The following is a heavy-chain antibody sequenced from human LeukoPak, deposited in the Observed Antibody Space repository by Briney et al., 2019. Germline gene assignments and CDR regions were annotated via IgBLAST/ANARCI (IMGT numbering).Heavy chain of an antibody. J-gene: IGHJ6*02. V-gene: IGHV1-8*01. Sequence: ASVKVSCKASGYTFTSYDINWVRQATGQGLEWMGWMNPNSGNSGYAQKFQGRVTMTRNTSISTAYMGLSSLRSEDTAVYYCARGQVEYQLQKASITSKYDMDVWGQGTTVTVSS. CDR1: GYTFTSYD. D-gene: IGHD2-2*01. CDR3: ARGQVEYQLQKASITSKYDMDV. CDR2: MNPNSGNS.